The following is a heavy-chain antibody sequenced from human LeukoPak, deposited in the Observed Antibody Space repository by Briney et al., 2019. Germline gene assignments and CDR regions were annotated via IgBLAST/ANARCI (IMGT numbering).Heavy chain of an antibody. J-gene: IGHJ3*02. CDR2: ISGSGGST. Sequence: GGSLRLSCAASGFTFSSYAMSWVRQAPGKGLEWVSAISGSGGSTYYADSVKGRFTISRDNSKNTLYLQMDSLRVEDTAVYYCARDRAAGYADAFDIWGQGTMVTVSS. D-gene: IGHD6-25*01. V-gene: IGHV3-23*01. CDR1: GFTFSSYA. CDR3: ARDRAAGYADAFDI.